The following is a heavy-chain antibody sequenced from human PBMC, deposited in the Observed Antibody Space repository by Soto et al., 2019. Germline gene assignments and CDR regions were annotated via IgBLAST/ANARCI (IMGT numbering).Heavy chain of an antibody. CDR2: ISGSGSTV. V-gene: IGHV3-48*03. J-gene: IGHJ6*02. D-gene: IGHD3-3*01. Sequence: GGPLRLCSAAAEGNFISPEMSWVSQAQGKGLEWVSYISGSGSTVYYADSVRGRFTISRDNAKNTLYLQMNSLRAEDTAVYYCARGLRITIFGVVITDYYGMDVWGQGTMVTVSS. CDR3: ARGLRITIFGVVITDYYGMDV. CDR1: EGNFISPE.